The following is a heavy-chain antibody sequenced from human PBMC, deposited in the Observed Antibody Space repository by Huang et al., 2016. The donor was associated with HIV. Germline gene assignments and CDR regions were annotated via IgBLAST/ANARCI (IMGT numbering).Heavy chain of an antibody. V-gene: IGHV3-7*01. Sequence: FTFGAYWMSWVRQSPGKGLEWVANIKQDESEKYYVESVKGRFNISRDNAKKVVFLEMNNVRVEDTATYYCATKTAAMDIWGQGTTVTVS. D-gene: IGHD1-7*01. CDR3: ATKTAAMDI. J-gene: IGHJ6*02. CDR2: IKQDESEK. CDR1: FTFGAYW.